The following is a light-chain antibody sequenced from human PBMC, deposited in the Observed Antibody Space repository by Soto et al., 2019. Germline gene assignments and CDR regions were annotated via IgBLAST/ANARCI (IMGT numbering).Light chain of an antibody. V-gene: IGKV1-39*01. Sequence: DIQMTQSPSSLSASMGDRVAITCRASQSIGTSLTWYQQKPGTAPKLLIYGASNLQGGVPSRFSGSGSGTDFTLTISSLQPEDFATYYCQQSYGLPLTFGGGTKV. CDR2: GAS. CDR3: QQSYGLPLT. J-gene: IGKJ4*01. CDR1: QSIGTS.